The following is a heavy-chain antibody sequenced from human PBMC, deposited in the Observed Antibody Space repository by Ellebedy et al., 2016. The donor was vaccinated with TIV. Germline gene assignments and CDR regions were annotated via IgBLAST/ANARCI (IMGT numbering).Heavy chain of an antibody. Sequence: GESLKISCAGSGFGFSSYAMSWVRQAPGKGLEWVSVISGSGGSTYYADSVKGRFTISRDNSKNTLYLQMNSLRAEDTAVYYCAKSCGGDCYNYDYWGQGTLVTVSS. D-gene: IGHD2-21*02. V-gene: IGHV3-23*01. CDR3: AKSCGGDCYNYDY. J-gene: IGHJ4*02. CDR1: GFGFSSYA. CDR2: ISGSGGST.